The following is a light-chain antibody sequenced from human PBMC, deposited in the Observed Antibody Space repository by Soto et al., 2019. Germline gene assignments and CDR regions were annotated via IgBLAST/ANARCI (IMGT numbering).Light chain of an antibody. CDR2: DAS. J-gene: IGKJ5*01. CDR1: QSISSW. CDR3: QQYNSYCT. V-gene: IGKV1-5*01. Sequence: DIQMTQSPSTLSASVGDRVTITCRASQSISSWLAWYQQKPGKAPKLLIYDASSLESGVPSRFSGSGSGTEFTLTISSLQPDDFATYYCQQYNSYCTFGQGIRLEIK.